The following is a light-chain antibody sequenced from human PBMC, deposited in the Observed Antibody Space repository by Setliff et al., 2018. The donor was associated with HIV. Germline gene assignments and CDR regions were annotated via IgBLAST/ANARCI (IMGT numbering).Light chain of an antibody. CDR3: SSYTSTSAAV. CDR2: EVS. J-gene: IGLJ1*01. CDR1: SGDVGGYNY. V-gene: IGLV2-14*01. Sequence: QSALTQPDSVSGSPGSSITISCTGTSGDVGGYNYVCWYQQHPGKAPKLMIHEVSIRPSGVSSRFSGSKSGNTASLTISGLQAEDEADYFCSSYTSTSAAVFGTGTKVTVL.